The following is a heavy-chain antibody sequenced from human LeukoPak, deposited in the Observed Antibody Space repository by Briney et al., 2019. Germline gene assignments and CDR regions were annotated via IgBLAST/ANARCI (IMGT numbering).Heavy chain of an antibody. CDR3: ARGRSNAFDV. D-gene: IGHD5/OR15-5a*01. CDR2: IFYSGNT. CDR1: GGSISIDYY. J-gene: IGHJ3*01. V-gene: IGHV4-30-4*01. Sequence: PSQTLSLTCTVSGGSISIDYYWGWIRQTPGKGPGLEWIGYIFYSGNTNYNASLRSRATISVDTSKNEFSLQLISVTAADTAIYFCARGRSNAFDVWGPGTVVTVSS.